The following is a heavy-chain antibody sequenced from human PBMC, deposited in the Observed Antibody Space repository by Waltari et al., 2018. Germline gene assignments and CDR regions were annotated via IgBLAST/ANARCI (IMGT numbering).Heavy chain of an antibody. CDR3: AAALGGGISASRPFHF. V-gene: IGHV1-69-2*01. D-gene: IGHD3-10*01. CDR1: GDTFTDNY. CDR2: RDPEDGQA. J-gene: IGHJ3*01. Sequence: EVQLLQSGAEVKKPGTPVKISCKVSGDTFTDNYIHWIQQAPAKGLQWMGLRDPEDGQAVYAEKFQGRVTMTADTSIHTAYMELTSLTSEDTAFYYCAAALGGGISASRPFHFWGQGTMITVSS.